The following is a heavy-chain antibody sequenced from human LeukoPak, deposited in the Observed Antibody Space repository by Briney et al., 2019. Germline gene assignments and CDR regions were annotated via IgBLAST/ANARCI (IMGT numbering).Heavy chain of an antibody. J-gene: IGHJ6*02. CDR1: GFTFSNVW. CDR2: IKSKTDGGTT. V-gene: IGHV3-15*07. Sequence: GGSLRLSCAASGFTFSNVWMNWVRQAPGKGLEWVGRIKSKTDGGTTDYAAPVKGRFTISRDDSKNTLYLQMNSLKTEDTAVYYCTTRSSSGWYYYYGMDVWGQGTTVTVSS. D-gene: IGHD6-19*01. CDR3: TTRSSSGWYYYYGMDV.